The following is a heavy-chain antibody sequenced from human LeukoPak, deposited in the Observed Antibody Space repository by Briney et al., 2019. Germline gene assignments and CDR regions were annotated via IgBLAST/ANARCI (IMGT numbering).Heavy chain of an antibody. J-gene: IGHJ4*02. D-gene: IGHD3-22*01. CDR3: ARVHYDSSGYRKFDY. V-gene: IGHV4-59*01. CDR1: GGSSSSYY. Sequence: SETLSLTCTVSGGSSSSYYWSWIRPPPGKGLEWIGYIYYSGSTNYNPSLKSRVTISVDTSKNQFSLKLSSVTAADTAVYYCARVHYDSSGYRKFDYWGQGTLVTVSS. CDR2: IYYSGST.